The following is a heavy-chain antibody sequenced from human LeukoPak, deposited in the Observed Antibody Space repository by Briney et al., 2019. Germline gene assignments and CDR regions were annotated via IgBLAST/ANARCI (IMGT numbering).Heavy chain of an antibody. D-gene: IGHD3-3*01. Sequence: GGSLRLSCAASGFIFTNYFMSWVRQAPGKGLEWVASIKHDGSEKYYVDSVRGRFTISRDNTMNSLYLQMSGLRAEDTAVYYCATDRGWRTSGYYLYYFEYWGQGTLVTYSS. CDR1: GFIFTNYF. CDR2: IKHDGSEK. J-gene: IGHJ4*02. V-gene: IGHV3-7*01. CDR3: ATDRGWRTSGYYLYYFEY.